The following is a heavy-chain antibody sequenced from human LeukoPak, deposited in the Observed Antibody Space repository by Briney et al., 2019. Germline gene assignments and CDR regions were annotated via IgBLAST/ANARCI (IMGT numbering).Heavy chain of an antibody. J-gene: IGHJ5*02. D-gene: IGHD3-16*01. CDR3: ARAGGTNWFDP. CDR2: IKHDGSEK. Sequence: GGSLRLSCAASGFTFSSSWMSWVRQAPGKGLEWVANIKHDGSEKHYVDSVKGRFSISRDNSKNTLYLQMNSLRAEDTAVYYCARAGGTNWFDPWGQGTLVTVSS. V-gene: IGHV3-7*01. CDR1: GFTFSSSW.